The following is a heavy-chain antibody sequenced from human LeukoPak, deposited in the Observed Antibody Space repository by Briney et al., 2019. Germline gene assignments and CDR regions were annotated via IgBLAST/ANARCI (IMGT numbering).Heavy chain of an antibody. J-gene: IGHJ3*02. D-gene: IGHD6-13*01. CDR2: ISSSSTYI. V-gene: IGHV3-21*01. CDR3: ARVRDNSSSWYVFDAFDI. CDR1: GFTFSSYI. Sequence: GGSLKLSCAASGFTFSSYIMNWVRQAPGKGLEWVSSISSSSTYIYYADSLKGRFTISRDNAENSLYLQMNSLRAEDTAVYYCARVRDNSSSWYVFDAFDIWGQGTRVTVSS.